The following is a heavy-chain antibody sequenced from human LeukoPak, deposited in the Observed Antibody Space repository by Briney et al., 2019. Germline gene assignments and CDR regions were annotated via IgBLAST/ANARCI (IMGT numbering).Heavy chain of an antibody. CDR2: ISGSGGST. CDR3: AKDYGDNYYYYYGMDV. CDR1: GFTFSSYA. J-gene: IGHJ6*02. D-gene: IGHD4-17*01. V-gene: IGHV3-23*01. Sequence: GGSLRLSCAASGFTFSSYAMSWVRQAPGKGLEWVSAISGSGGSTYYADYVKGRFTISRDNSKNTLYLQMNSLRAEDTAVYYCAKDYGDNYYYYYGMDVWGQGTTVTVSS.